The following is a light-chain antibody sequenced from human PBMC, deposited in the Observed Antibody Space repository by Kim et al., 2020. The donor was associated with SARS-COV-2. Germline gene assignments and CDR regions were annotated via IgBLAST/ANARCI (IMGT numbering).Light chain of an antibody. V-gene: IGLV2-14*03. CDR2: DFT. CDR3: TSYTPSSTWV. J-gene: IGLJ3*02. Sequence: GQSIAISCTGASRDVTNYNFVSWYQHHPGNAPKLIIFDFTKRPSGVSDRFSGSKSGTTASLTISGLRAEDEADYYCTSYTPSSTWVFGGGTQLTVL. CDR1: SRDVTNYNF.